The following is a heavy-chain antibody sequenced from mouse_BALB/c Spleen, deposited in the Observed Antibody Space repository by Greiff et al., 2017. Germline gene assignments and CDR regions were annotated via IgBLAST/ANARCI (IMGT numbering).Heavy chain of an antibody. CDR3: ARSKGHFDG. V-gene: IGHV5-17*02. CDR1: GFTFSSFG. J-gene: IGHJ1*01. Sequence: EVKLVESGGGLVQPGGSRKLSCAASGFTFSSFGMHWVRQAPEKGLEWVAYISSGSSTIYYADTVKGRFTISRDNPKNTLYLQMTSLRSEDTAMYYCARSKGHFDGWGAGTTVTVSS. CDR2: ISSGSSTI.